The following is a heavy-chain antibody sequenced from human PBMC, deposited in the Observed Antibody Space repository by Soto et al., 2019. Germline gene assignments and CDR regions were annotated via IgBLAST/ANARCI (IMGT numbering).Heavy chain of an antibody. CDR2: IIPTFGTT. CDR3: AGASDSTWYNWLDP. Sequence: QVQLVQSGAEVKKPGSSVKVSCKAPGGNFSSNGIRWVRQAPGQGLELMGGIIPTFGTTNYAHKFRGSVTFTADESTGTAYMELSSLRSDDTAVYYCAGASDSTWYNWLDPWGQGTLVTVSS. D-gene: IGHD5-18*01. CDR1: GGNFSSNG. J-gene: IGHJ5*02. V-gene: IGHV1-69*01.